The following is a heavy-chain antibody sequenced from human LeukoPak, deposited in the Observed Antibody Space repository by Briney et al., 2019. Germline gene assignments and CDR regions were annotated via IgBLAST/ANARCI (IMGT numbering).Heavy chain of an antibody. V-gene: IGHV1-58*01. J-gene: IGHJ4*02. D-gene: IGHD2-2*01. CDR3: AADHQCSSTRCYPYNFDY. Sequence: GASVKVSCKTSGFTFSSSAVQWVRQARGQRLEWIGWIVVGSGNTNYAQKFQERVTITRDTSTATAYMELSSLRSEDTAVYYCAADHQCSSTRCYPYNFDYWGQGTLVTVSS. CDR2: IVVGSGNT. CDR1: GFTFSSSA.